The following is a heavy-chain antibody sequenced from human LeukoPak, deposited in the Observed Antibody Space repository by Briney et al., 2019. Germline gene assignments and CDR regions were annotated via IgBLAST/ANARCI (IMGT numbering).Heavy chain of an antibody. D-gene: IGHD2-15*01. J-gene: IGHJ4*02. Sequence: PGGSLGLSCAASGFTLSSYWMHWVRQAPGKGLEWVAVISYDGSNRFYADSVKGRLTISRDNSKNTLYLQMNSLRAEDTALYYCAKDRVDCSGGTCYGFRPDYWGQGTLVTVPS. CDR3: AKDRVDCSGGTCYGFRPDY. CDR2: ISYDGSNR. V-gene: IGHV3-30*18. CDR1: GFTLSSYW.